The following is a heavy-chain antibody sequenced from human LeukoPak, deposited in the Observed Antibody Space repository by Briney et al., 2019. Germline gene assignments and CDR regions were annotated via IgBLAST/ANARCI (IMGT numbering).Heavy chain of an antibody. Sequence: GGSLRLSCAASGFTFSSYGMHWVRRAPGKGLEWVAVIWYDGSNKYYADSVKGRFTISRDNSKNTLYLQMNSLRAEDTAVYYCARDRCSSTSCYVRGDYWGQGTLVTVSS. CDR3: ARDRCSSTSCYVRGDY. CDR1: GFTFSSYG. J-gene: IGHJ4*02. CDR2: IWYDGSNK. V-gene: IGHV3-33*01. D-gene: IGHD2-2*01.